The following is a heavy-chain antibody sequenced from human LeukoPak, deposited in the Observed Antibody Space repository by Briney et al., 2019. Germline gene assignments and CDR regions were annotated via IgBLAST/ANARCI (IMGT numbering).Heavy chain of an antibody. J-gene: IGHJ5*02. V-gene: IGHV1-69*05. CDR2: IIPIFVTA. Sequence: AGKGSCNASGLTFSSDAISWVRQAPGQGREWMGGIIPIFVTANHAQKFQGRVTITTDESTSTAYMALSRLRTEDTAVYSCVRWGIAARRSGNWFDHWGQGTLVTVSS. CDR1: GLTFSSDA. CDR3: VRWGIAARRSGNWFDH. D-gene: IGHD6-6*01.